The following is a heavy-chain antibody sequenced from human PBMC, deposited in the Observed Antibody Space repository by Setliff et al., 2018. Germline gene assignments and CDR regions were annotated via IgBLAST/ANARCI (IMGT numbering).Heavy chain of an antibody. J-gene: IGHJ4*02. V-gene: IGHV4-4*07. CDR3: ARSFSRREKFLLDY. CDR1: GGSISSYY. Sequence: PSETLSLTCTVSGGSISSYYWSWIRQPAGKGLEWIGHIYIGGSANYNPSLKSRVTMSIDTSKNQFSLKLNSVTAADMAVYYCARSFSRREKFLLDYWGQGALVTVS. CDR2: IYIGGSA.